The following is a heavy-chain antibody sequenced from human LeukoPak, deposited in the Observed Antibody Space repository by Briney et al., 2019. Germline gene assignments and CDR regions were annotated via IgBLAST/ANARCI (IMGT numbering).Heavy chain of an antibody. Sequence: GGSLRLSCAASGFIVSSNYMSWVRQAPGKGLEWVSVIYSGGSTYYADSVKGRFTISRDNSKNTLYLQMNSLRSEDTAVYYCARDATGDGDLESWGQGTLVTVSP. J-gene: IGHJ5*02. CDR1: GFIVSSNY. V-gene: IGHV3-66*01. CDR2: IYSGGST. D-gene: IGHD4-17*01. CDR3: ARDATGDGDLES.